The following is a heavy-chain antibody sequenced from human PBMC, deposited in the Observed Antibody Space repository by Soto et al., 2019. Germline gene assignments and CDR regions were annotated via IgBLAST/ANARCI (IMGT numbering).Heavy chain of an antibody. CDR1: GFTFSSYG. CDR2: IWYDGSNK. J-gene: IGHJ6*02. CDR3: ARWGYCSGGSCRIDYYYYGMDV. Sequence: QVQLVESGGGVVQPGRSLRLSCAASGFTFSSYGMHWVRQAPGKGLEWVAVIWYDGSNKYYADSVKGRFTISRDNSKNTLYLQMNSLRAEDTAVYYCARWGYCSGGSCRIDYYYYGMDVWGQGTTVTVSS. V-gene: IGHV3-33*01. D-gene: IGHD2-15*01.